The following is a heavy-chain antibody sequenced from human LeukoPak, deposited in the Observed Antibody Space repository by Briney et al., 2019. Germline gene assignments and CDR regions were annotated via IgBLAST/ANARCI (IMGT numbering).Heavy chain of an antibody. J-gene: IGHJ5*02. Sequence: SETLSLTCSVSGGSINSGDYYWSWIRQPPGKGLERIGYIHYSGSTYYNPSLKSRVTISVDTSKNQFSLKLSSVTAADTAVYYCARQAYSSNLGWFDPWGQGTLVTVSS. CDR2: IHYSGST. D-gene: IGHD6-13*01. V-gene: IGHV4-30-4*01. CDR3: ARQAYSSNLGWFDP. CDR1: GGSINSGDYY.